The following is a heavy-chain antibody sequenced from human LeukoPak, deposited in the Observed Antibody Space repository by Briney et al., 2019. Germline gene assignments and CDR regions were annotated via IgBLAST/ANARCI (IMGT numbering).Heavy chain of an antibody. CDR1: GGSISSYY. J-gene: IGHJ4*02. CDR2: IYYSGST. D-gene: IGHD3-10*01. CDR3: ARYREEAKFDY. V-gene: IGHV4-59*01. Sequence: SETLSLTCTVSGGSISSYYWSWIRQPPGKGLEWIGYIYYSGSTNYNPSLKSRVTISVDSSKNQFSLKLSSVTAADTAVYYCARYREEAKFDYWGKGTLVTVSS.